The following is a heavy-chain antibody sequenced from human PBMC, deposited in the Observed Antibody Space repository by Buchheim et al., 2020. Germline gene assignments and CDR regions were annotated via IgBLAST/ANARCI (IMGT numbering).Heavy chain of an antibody. Sequence: QVQLQESGPGLVKPSQTLSLTCTVSGASISSGGYYWTWIRQHPGKGLEWIGYINYTGRTYYNPSLKSRVSISVDTSKNQFSLKLSSVTAADTAVYYCARVHSSSWYRRGYYYGMDVWGQGTT. D-gene: IGHD6-13*01. CDR2: INYTGRT. V-gene: IGHV4-31*03. CDR1: GASISSGGYY. J-gene: IGHJ6*02. CDR3: ARVHSSSWYRRGYYYGMDV.